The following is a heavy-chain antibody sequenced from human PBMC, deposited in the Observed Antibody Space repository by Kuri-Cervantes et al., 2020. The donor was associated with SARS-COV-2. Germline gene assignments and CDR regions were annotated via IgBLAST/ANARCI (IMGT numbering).Heavy chain of an antibody. CDR3: ARYTRAMIVVVTGARAFDI. Sequence: SETLSLTCAVYGGSFSGYYWSWIRQPPGKGLEWIGYIYYSGSTNYNPSLKSRVTISVDTSKNQFSLKLSSVTAADTAVYYCARYTRAMIVVVTGARAFDIWGQGTMVTVSS. V-gene: IGHV4-59*01. CDR2: IYYSGST. D-gene: IGHD3-22*01. J-gene: IGHJ3*02. CDR1: GGSFSGYY.